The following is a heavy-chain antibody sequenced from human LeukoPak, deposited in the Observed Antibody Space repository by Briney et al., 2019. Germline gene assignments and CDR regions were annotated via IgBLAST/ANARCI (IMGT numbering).Heavy chain of an antibody. CDR3: ARVGYSIQPNYYYYYMDV. V-gene: IGHV4-34*01. CDR1: GGSFSGYY. Sequence: SETLSLTCAVYGGSFSGYYWSWIRQPPGKGLEWIGEINHSGSTNYNPSLKSRVTISVDTSKNQFSLKLSSVTAADTAVYYCARVGYSIQPNYYYYYMDVWGKGTTVTVSS. J-gene: IGHJ6*03. CDR2: INHSGST. D-gene: IGHD4-11*01.